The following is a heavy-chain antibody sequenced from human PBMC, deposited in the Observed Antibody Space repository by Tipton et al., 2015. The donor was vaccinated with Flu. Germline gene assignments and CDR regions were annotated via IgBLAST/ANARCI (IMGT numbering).Heavy chain of an antibody. J-gene: IGHJ4*02. CDR2: TYSGGTT. V-gene: IGHV3-53*01. D-gene: IGHD2-2*01. CDR3: ARGRGYCSTTTCLLPFDF. Sequence: GSLRLSCAASGFTVSSNYINWVRQAPGKGLEWVSVTYSGGTTYYADSVKGRFTISRDTSKNTLFLQMNSLRVEDTAVYYCARGRGYCSTTTCLLPFDFWGQGTLVTVSS. CDR1: GFTVSSNY.